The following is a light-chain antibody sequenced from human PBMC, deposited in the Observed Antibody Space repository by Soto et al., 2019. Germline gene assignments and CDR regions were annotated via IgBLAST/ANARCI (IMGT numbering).Light chain of an antibody. CDR1: NSDVESYNL. CDR2: EGT. CDR3: CSYAGTATV. V-gene: IGLV2-23*03. Sequence: QSVLTQPASVSGSPGQSITLSCTGTNSDVESYNLVSWFRQHPGEAPKLIVYEGTKRPSGVSNRFSGSKSGNPASLTISGLQAEDEANYYCCSYAGTATVFGTGTKVTVL. J-gene: IGLJ1*01.